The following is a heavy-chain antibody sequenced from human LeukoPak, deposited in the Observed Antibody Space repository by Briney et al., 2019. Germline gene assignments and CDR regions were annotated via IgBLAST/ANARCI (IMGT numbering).Heavy chain of an antibody. V-gene: IGHV3-30-3*01. CDR1: GFTFSSYN. J-gene: IGHJ6*02. Sequence: GGSLRLSCAASGFTFSSYNMHWVRQAPGKGLDWVAVISYDGSNRYYADSVKGRFTISRDNSKNTLNLQMNSLRAEDTAVYYCARVSSRGSGNHDYGMDVWGQGTTVTVSS. D-gene: IGHD3-10*01. CDR2: ISYDGSNR. CDR3: ARVSSRGSGNHDYGMDV.